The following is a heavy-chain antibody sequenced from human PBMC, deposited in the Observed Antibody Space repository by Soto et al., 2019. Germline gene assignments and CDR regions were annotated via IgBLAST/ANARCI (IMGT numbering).Heavy chain of an antibody. CDR3: AREASSVISLDY. V-gene: IGHV1-2*02. CDR2: FNPNSGDT. J-gene: IGHJ4*02. CDR1: GYIFTAYS. Sequence: ASVKVSCKASGYIFTAYSMHWVRQAPGQGLEWVGWFNPNSGDTIYAQKFQGRVTLTRDASISTAYMELYSLRSDDTAVYYCAREASSVISLDYWGQGTLVTVSS. D-gene: IGHD2-21*01.